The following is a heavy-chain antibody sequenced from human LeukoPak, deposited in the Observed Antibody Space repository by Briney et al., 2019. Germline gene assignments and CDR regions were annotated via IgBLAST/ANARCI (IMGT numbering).Heavy chain of an antibody. Sequence: GGSLRLSCAASGFTFSSYGMHWVRQAAGKGLEWVAVIWYDGSNKYYADSVKGRFTISRDNSKNTLYLQMNSLRAEDTAVYYCARDGDYSSSWPTYDYWGQGTLVTVSS. CDR2: IWYDGSNK. CDR1: GFTFSSYG. J-gene: IGHJ4*02. D-gene: IGHD6-13*01. CDR3: ARDGDYSSSWPTYDY. V-gene: IGHV3-33*01.